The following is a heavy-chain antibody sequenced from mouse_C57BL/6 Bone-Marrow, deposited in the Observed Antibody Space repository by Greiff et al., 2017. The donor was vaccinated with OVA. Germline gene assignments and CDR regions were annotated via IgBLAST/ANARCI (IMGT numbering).Heavy chain of an antibody. CDR2: INPDSSTI. D-gene: IGHD2-4*01. CDR3: ARDDYDGLAY. V-gene: IGHV4-1*01. Sequence: AGGGVDFSRYWMSWVRRAPGKGLEWIGEINPDSSTINYAPSLKDKFIISRDNAKNTLYLQMSKVRSEDTALYYCARDDYDGLAYWGQGTLVTVSA. J-gene: IGHJ3*01. CDR1: GVDFSRYW.